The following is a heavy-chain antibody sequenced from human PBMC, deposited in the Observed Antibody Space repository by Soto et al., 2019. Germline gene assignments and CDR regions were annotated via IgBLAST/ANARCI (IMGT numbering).Heavy chain of an antibody. CDR1: GYTFTSYG. D-gene: IGHD6-13*01. J-gene: IGHJ4*02. Sequence: GASVKVSCTASGYTFTSYGISWVRQAPGQGPEWMGWISAYNGNTNYAQKLQGRVTMTTDTSTSTAYMELRSLRSDDTAVYYCARDSIAAAGGPFGYWGQGTLVTVSS. V-gene: IGHV1-18*01. CDR3: ARDSIAAAGGPFGY. CDR2: ISAYNGNT.